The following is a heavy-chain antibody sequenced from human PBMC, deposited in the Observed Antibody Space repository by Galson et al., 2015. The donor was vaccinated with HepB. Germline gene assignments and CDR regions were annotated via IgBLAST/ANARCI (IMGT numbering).Heavy chain of an antibody. CDR2: IKSKTDAGTT. CDR3: TPMWHSSGVDY. D-gene: IGHD3-22*01. V-gene: IGHV3-15*07. J-gene: IGHJ4*02. Sequence: SLRLSCAASGFTFTNAWMNWVRQAPGKGLEWVGRIKSKTDAGTTDYATPVKGRFTISRDDSKNTLYLQMNSLKTEDTAVYYCTPMWHSSGVDYWGQGTLVTVSS. CDR1: GFTFTNAW.